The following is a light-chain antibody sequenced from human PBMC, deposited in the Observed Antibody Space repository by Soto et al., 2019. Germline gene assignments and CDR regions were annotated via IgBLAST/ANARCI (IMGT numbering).Light chain of an antibody. V-gene: IGKV3-20*01. Sequence: EIVLTQSPGTLSLSPGERATLSCRASQSVSSSYLAWYQQKPCQAPRLLIYGASCRATGIPDSFSGSGSGTDFTLTISRLEPEDFAVYYCQQYGSSPPFTFGPGTKVDIK. J-gene: IGKJ3*01. CDR1: QSVSSSY. CDR2: GAS. CDR3: QQYGSSPPFT.